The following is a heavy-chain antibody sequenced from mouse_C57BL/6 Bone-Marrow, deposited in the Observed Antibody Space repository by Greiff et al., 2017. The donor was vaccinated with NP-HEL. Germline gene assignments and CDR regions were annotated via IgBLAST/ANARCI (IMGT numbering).Heavy chain of an antibody. D-gene: IGHD1-1*01. V-gene: IGHV1-18*01. Sequence: EVQLQQSGPELVKPGASVKIPCKASGYTFTDYNMDWVKQSHGKSLEWIGDINPNNGGTIYNQKFKGKATLTVDKSSSTAYMELRSLTSEDTAVYYCARDYYGSFPYAMDYWGQGTSVTVSS. CDR2: INPNNGGT. CDR3: ARDYYGSFPYAMDY. CDR1: GYTFTDYN. J-gene: IGHJ4*01.